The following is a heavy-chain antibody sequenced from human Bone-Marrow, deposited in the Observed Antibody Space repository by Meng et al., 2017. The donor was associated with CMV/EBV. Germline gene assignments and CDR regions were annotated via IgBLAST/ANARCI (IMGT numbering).Heavy chain of an antibody. D-gene: IGHD1-26*01. V-gene: IGHV3-30*02. CDR1: GFSFSNHA. J-gene: IGHJ3*02. Sequence: GESLKISCAASGFSFSNHAMHWVRQAPGKGLEWVAFISYEGRDKFYGDSVKGRFTISRDNSKNTLYLQMNSLRTEDTAAYYCAREANTAFDIWGQGTRVTVSS. CDR2: ISYEGRDK. CDR3: AREANTAFDI.